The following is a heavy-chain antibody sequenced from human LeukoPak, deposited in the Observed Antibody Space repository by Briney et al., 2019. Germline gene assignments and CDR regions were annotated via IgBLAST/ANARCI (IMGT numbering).Heavy chain of an antibody. J-gene: IGHJ6*03. CDR1: GFTFSRHV. CDR3: ARGGIPTGPYYYFYYMDV. V-gene: IGHV3-30*01. CDR2: ISYDGNSR. D-gene: IGHD3-10*01. Sequence: GGSLSLSCAASGFTFSRHVMQWVRQAPGKGLEWVAVISYDGNSRFYADSVKGRFTISRDNSRNTLYLQMNSLSGDDAAVYSCARGGIPTGPYYYFYYMDVWGKGTAVTVSS.